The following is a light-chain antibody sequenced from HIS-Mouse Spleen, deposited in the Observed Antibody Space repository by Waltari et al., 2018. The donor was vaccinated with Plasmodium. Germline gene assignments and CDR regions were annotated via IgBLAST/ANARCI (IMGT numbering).Light chain of an antibody. CDR1: RSVSSN. CDR3: QQYNNWPPWT. J-gene: IGKJ1*01. Sequence: EIVMTQSPATLSVSPGERDTLPCRASRSVSSNLAWYQQKPGQAPRLLIYGASTRATGIPARFSGSGSGTEFTLTISSMQSEDFAVYYCQQYNNWPPWTFGQGTKVEIK. V-gene: IGKV3-15*01. CDR2: GAS.